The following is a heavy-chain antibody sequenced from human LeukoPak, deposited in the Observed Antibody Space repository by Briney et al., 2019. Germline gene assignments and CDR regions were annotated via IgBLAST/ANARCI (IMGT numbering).Heavy chain of an antibody. Sequence: SETLSLTCAVYGGAFSGKYWTWFRRPPGKGLEWIGEISHTGRTNYNPSLESRVTTSVDTSKNQFSLKLNSVTAADTAMYCCARGQGRWLTNMGRAYYFDYWGQGTLVTVSS. V-gene: IGHV4-34*01. D-gene: IGHD6-19*01. CDR3: ARGQGRWLTNMGRAYYFDY. CDR2: ISHTGRT. J-gene: IGHJ4*02. CDR1: GGAFSGKY.